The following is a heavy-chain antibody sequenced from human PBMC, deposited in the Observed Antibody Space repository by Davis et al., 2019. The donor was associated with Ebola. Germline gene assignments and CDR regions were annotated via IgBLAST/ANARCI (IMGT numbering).Heavy chain of an antibody. Sequence: SEPLSLTCAVYGGSFSGYYWNWIRHPPGKGLEWIGEINHSGSTNYNPSLKSRVTISVDTSKNQFSLKLSSVTAADTAVYYCARGRLRWYRTTLNWYFDLWGRGTLVTVSS. CDR2: INHSGST. J-gene: IGHJ2*01. D-gene: IGHD4-23*01. CDR1: GGSFSGYY. V-gene: IGHV4-34*01. CDR3: ARGRLRWYRTTLNWYFDL.